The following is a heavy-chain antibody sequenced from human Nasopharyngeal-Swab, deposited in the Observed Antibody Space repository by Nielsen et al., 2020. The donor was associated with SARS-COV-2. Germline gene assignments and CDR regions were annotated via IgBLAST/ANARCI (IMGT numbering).Heavy chain of an antibody. CDR1: GFTFSSYA. Sequence: GSLKISCAASGFTFSSYAMHWVRQAPGKGLEWVAVISYDGSNKYYADSVKGRFTISRDNSKNTLYLQMNSLRAEDTAVYYCARFNYYDSSGHDAFDIWGQGTMVTISS. D-gene: IGHD3-22*01. CDR3: ARFNYYDSSGHDAFDI. J-gene: IGHJ3*02. V-gene: IGHV3-30-3*01. CDR2: ISYDGSNK.